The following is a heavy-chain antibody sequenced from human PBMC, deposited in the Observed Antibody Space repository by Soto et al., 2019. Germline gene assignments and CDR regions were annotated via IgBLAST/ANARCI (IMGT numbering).Heavy chain of an antibody. V-gene: IGHV3-33*01. Sequence: QVQLVESGGGVVQPGRSLRLSCAASEFTFSNFGMHWVRQAPVKGLEWVAVIYYDGSNEYYADSVKGRFTISRDNSKNTLYLQMNSLRAEDTAVYYCARVDVVVAADAFDIWGQGTMVTVSS. CDR1: EFTFSNFG. J-gene: IGHJ3*02. CDR2: IYYDGSNE. D-gene: IGHD2-15*01. CDR3: ARVDVVVAADAFDI.